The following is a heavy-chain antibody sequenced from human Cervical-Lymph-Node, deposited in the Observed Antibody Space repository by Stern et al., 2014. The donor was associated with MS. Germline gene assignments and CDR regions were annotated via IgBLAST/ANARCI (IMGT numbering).Heavy chain of an antibody. Sequence: EVQLVQSGGGLVKPGGSLRLSCAASGFTFSHYNMNWVRQAPGEGLEWVSSISSSSRSIYYADSVRGRFTISRDNAKNSLSLQMNSLRAEDTAVYYCARVVSYDSTLPDFDYWGQGALVTVSS. D-gene: IGHD3-22*01. CDR3: ARVVSYDSTLPDFDY. CDR1: GFTFSHYN. J-gene: IGHJ4*02. CDR2: ISSSSRSI. V-gene: IGHV3-21*01.